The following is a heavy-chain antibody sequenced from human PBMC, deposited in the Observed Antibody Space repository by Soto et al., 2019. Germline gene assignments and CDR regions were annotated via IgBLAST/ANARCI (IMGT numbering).Heavy chain of an antibody. CDR3: ARNYDSTAGGAFDI. V-gene: IGHV3-53*01. Sequence: EVQLVESGGGLIQPGGSLRLSCAASGFTVSSNYMSWVRLAPGKGLEWVSVIYSGGSTYYADSVKGRFTISRDNSKNTLYLQMNSLRAEDTAVYYCARNYDSTAGGAFDIWGQGTMVTVSS. CDR2: IYSGGST. D-gene: IGHD3-22*01. CDR1: GFTVSSNY. J-gene: IGHJ3*02.